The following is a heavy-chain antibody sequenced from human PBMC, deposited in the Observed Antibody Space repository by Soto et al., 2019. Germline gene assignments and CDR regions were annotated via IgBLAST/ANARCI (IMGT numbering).Heavy chain of an antibody. CDR3: ATVATNAYNWLDP. V-gene: IGHV3-74*01. J-gene: IGHJ5*02. CDR2: INSDGTKT. CDR1: GFTFNTYW. D-gene: IGHD5-12*01. Sequence: EVQLVESGGILVQPGGSLRLSCAGSGFTFNTYWMHWVRQAPGKGRVWVSRINSDGTKTSYADSVKGRFTISRDNAKNTVYLQMNSLRAEDTGVYYCATVATNAYNWLDPWGQGTQVSVSS.